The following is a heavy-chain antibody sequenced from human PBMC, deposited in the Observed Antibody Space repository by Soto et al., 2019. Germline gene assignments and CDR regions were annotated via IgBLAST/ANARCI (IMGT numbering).Heavy chain of an antibody. CDR3: AKSPGGLDGYNSDYYRMDV. CDR2: IGGSGTGGRT. Sequence: EVHLLESGGDLVQPGGSLRLSCTASGLTFSTYAMSWVRQAPGKGLEWVSAIGGSGTGGRTYYADSVKGRFTISRDNSKNTVYLQMNSLRADDTAVYYWAKSPGGLDGYNSDYYRMDVWGQGTTVTVSS. CDR1: GLTFSTYA. J-gene: IGHJ6*02. V-gene: IGHV3-23*01. D-gene: IGHD5-12*01.